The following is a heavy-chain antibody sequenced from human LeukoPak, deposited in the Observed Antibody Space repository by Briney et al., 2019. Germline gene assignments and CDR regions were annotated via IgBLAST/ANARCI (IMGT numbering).Heavy chain of an antibody. CDR1: GYTFTSYD. CDR3: AREIGPRQLHLWGSAFDY. V-gene: IGHV1-46*01. J-gene: IGHJ4*02. D-gene: IGHD5-18*01. CDR2: INPSDGKT. Sequence: GASVKVSCKASGYTFTSYDINWVRQATGQGLEWMGIINPSDGKTNYAQKFQGRVTMTRDTSTSTVYMELSSLRSEDTALYYCAREIGPRQLHLWGSAFDYWGQGTLVTVSS.